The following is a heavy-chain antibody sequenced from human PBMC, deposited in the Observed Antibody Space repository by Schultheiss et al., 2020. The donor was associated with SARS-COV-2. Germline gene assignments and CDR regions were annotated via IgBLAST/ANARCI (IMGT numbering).Heavy chain of an antibody. CDR1: GYTFTGYY. J-gene: IGHJ4*02. CDR2: INPNSGGT. Sequence: ASVKVSCKASGYTFTGYYMHWVRQAPGQGLEWMGWINPNSGGTNYAQKFQGWVTMTRDTSISTAYMELSRLRSDDTAVYYCARDGGYGDPGEDYWGQGTLVTVSS. D-gene: IGHD4-17*01. V-gene: IGHV1-2*04. CDR3: ARDGGYGDPGEDY.